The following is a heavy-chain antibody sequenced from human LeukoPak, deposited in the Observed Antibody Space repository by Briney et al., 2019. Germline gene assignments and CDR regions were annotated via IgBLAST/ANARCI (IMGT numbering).Heavy chain of an antibody. CDR2: INSDGSST. CDR1: GFTFSSYW. D-gene: IGHD3-10*01. V-gene: IGHV3-74*01. J-gene: IGHJ6*02. Sequence: GGSLRLSCAASGFTFSSYWMHWVRQAPGKGLVWVSRINSDGSSTSYADSVKGRFTISRDNAKNTLYLQMNSLRAEDTAVYYCARGRAMVRGVINYYYGMDVWGQGTTVTVSS. CDR3: ARGRAMVRGVINYYYGMDV.